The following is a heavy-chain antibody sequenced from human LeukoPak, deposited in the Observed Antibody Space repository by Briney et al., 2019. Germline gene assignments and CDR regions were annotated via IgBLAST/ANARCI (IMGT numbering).Heavy chain of an antibody. J-gene: IGHJ4*02. CDR1: AFTFSSYE. V-gene: IGHV3-48*03. Sequence: GRSLRLYCAGSAFTFSSYEMNWVRQAPGNGLEWDSYISSSGSTIYYADSVKGRFTISRDKAKNSLYLQMNSLRAEDAAVYYCARESRTWIQLWLLDYWGQGTLVTVSS. CDR3: ARESRTWIQLWLLDY. D-gene: IGHD5-18*01. CDR2: ISSSGSTI.